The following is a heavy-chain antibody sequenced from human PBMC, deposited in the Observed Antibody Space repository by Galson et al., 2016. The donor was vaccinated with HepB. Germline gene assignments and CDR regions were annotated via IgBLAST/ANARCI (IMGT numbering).Heavy chain of an antibody. CDR3: ARDQAGVRKAVAGLRGVDLYYYGMDV. V-gene: IGHV4-4*02. CDR2: VYHSGTT. CDR1: GGSISSSSS. D-gene: IGHD6-19*01. J-gene: IGHJ6*02. Sequence: SETLSLTCAVSGGSISSSSSWNWVRQPLGKGLEWIGEVYHSGTTNYNPSLKSRVTISVNKSKNQFSLKLTSVTAADTAVYYCARDQAGVRKAVAGLRGVDLYYYGMDVWGQGTTVTVSS.